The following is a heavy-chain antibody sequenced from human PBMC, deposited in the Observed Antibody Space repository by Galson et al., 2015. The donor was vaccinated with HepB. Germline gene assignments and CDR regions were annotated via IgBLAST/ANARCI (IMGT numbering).Heavy chain of an antibody. CDR3: AKGLSDPAYYYDSSGYYPTPDY. D-gene: IGHD3-22*01. V-gene: IGHV3-23*01. CDR1: GFTFSSYA. J-gene: IGHJ4*02. Sequence: SLRLSCAASGFTFSSYAMSWVRQAPGKGLEWVSAISGSGGSTYYADSVKGRFTISRDNPKNTLYLQMNSLRAEDTAVYYCAKGLSDPAYYYDSSGYYPTPDYWGQGTLVTVSS. CDR2: ISGSGGST.